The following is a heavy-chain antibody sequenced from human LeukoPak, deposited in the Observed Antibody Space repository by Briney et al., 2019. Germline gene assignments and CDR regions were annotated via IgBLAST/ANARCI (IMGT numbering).Heavy chain of an antibody. J-gene: IGHJ4*02. D-gene: IGHD3-22*01. CDR2: INSDGSST. CDR1: GFTFSSYG. CDR3: VREAEDYYDSSGELDY. V-gene: IGHV3-74*01. Sequence: GGSLRLSCAASGFTFSSYGMSWVRQAPGKGLVWVSRINSDGSSTSYADSVKGRFTISRDNAKNTLYLQMNSLRAEDTAVYYCVREAEDYYDSSGELDYWGQGTLVTVSS.